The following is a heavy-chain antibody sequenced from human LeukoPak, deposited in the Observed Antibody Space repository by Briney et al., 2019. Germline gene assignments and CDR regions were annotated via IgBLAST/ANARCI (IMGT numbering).Heavy chain of an antibody. CDR3: ASYCSGGSCYWAPDAFDI. CDR1: GFTFSSYW. CDR2: INSDGSST. J-gene: IGHJ3*02. Sequence: PGGSLRLSCAASGFTFSSYWMHWVRQAPGKGLVWVSRINSDGSSTSYADSVKGRFTISRDNAKNTLYLQMNNLRAEDTAVYYCASYCSGGSCYWAPDAFDIWGQGTMVTVSS. D-gene: IGHD2-15*01. V-gene: IGHV3-74*01.